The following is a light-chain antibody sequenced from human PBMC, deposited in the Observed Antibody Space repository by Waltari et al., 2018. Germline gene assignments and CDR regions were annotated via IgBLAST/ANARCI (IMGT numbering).Light chain of an antibody. J-gene: IGLJ3*02. CDR1: SSATWDHNL. CDR2: GVT. CDR3: CSYADGTTSV. Sequence: QSALTQPASVSGSPGQSITLSSTGTSSATWDHNLVSWYQQHPGKAPKVIIYGVTERPSGVSDRFSGSKSANTASLTISGLQAEDEADYYCCSYADGTTSVFGGGTKVTVL. V-gene: IGLV2-23*02.